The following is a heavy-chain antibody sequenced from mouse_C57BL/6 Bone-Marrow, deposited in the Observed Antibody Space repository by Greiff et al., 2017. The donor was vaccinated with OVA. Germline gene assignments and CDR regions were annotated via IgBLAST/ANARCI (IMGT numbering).Heavy chain of an antibody. J-gene: IGHJ1*03. CDR2: IWWDDDK. D-gene: IGHD1-1*01. V-gene: IGHV8-8*01. Sequence: QVTLKESGPGILQPSQTLSLTCSFSGFSLSTFGMGVGWIRQPSGKGLEWLAHIWWDDDKYYNPALKSRLTISKDTSKNQVFLKIANVDTADTATYYCARYYYGSSYPYWYFDVWGTGTTVTVSS. CDR3: ARYYYGSSYPYWYFDV. CDR1: GFSLSTFGMG.